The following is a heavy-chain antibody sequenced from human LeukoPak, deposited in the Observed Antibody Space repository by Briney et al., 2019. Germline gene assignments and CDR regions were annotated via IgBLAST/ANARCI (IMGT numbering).Heavy chain of an antibody. Sequence: SETLSLTCNVSGGSISDINYYWAWVRQPPGKGLEWIASVYYSGSTHYNPSLKSRVTISGDTSKNQFSLKVTSDCARHQISSGWSLYFDSWGQGILVTVSS. V-gene: IGHV4-39*07. J-gene: IGHJ4*02. D-gene: IGHD6-19*01. CDR3: SLYFDS. CDR1: GGSISDINYY. CDR2: VYYSGST.